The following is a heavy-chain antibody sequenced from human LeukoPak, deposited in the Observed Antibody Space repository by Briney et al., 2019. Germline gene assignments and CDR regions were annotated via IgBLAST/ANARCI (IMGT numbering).Heavy chain of an antibody. CDR1: GFTFSSYA. Sequence: GGSLRLSCAASGFTFSSYAMSWVRQAPGKGLEWVSAISGSGGSTYYADSVKGRFTISRDNSKNTLYLQMNSLRAEDTAVYYCARSYGYGVDAFDIWGQGTMVTVSS. D-gene: IGHD5-18*01. V-gene: IGHV3-23*01. J-gene: IGHJ3*02. CDR2: ISGSGGST. CDR3: ARSYGYGVDAFDI.